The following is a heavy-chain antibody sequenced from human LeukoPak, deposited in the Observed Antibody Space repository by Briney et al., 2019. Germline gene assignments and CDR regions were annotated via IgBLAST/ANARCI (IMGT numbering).Heavy chain of an antibody. Sequence: ASVKVSCKASGYTFTSYYMHWVRQAPGQGLEWMGVIHPSATSTNYAQKFHDGVTMTRDTSTNTVYMELSSLRSEDTAVYYCARGTTMPFLTWGQGTLVTVSS. CDR3: ARGTTMPFLT. D-gene: IGHD3-3*02. CDR1: GYTFTSYY. V-gene: IGHV1-46*01. J-gene: IGHJ4*02. CDR2: IHPSATST.